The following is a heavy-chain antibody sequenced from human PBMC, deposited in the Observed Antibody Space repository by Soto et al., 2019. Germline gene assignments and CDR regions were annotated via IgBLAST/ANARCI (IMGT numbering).Heavy chain of an antibody. Sequence: EVQLVESGGAVVRPGGSLRLSCAASGFTFDDYAMSWVRQAPGKGLEWVAAINWNGGSTTYADSLKGRFTISRDNAKNSLHLQISSLRAEDTALYYCARCSSTSCYIMASFDYWGQGTLVTVSS. CDR3: ARCSSTSCYIMASFDY. CDR1: GFTFDDYA. CDR2: INWNGGST. J-gene: IGHJ4*02. V-gene: IGHV3-20*04. D-gene: IGHD2-2*02.